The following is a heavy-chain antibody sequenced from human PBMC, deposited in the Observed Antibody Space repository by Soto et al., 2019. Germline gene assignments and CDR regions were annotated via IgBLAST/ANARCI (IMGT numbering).Heavy chain of an antibody. CDR1: GGTFSSYA. Sequence: QVQLVQSGAEVKKPGSSGKVSCKASGGTFSSYAISWVRQAPRQGLEWMGGIIPILGTANYAQKFQGRVTITADKSTSTAYMELSSLRSEDTAVYYCARTGVVPYWYFDLWGRGTLVTVSS. J-gene: IGHJ2*01. CDR2: IIPILGTA. D-gene: IGHD3-3*01. V-gene: IGHV1-69*06. CDR3: ARTGVVPYWYFDL.